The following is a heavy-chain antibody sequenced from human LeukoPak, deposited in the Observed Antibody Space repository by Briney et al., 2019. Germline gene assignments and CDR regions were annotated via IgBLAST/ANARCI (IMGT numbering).Heavy chain of an antibody. J-gene: IGHJ4*02. V-gene: IGHV3-33*01. CDR3: AREGPRGNSQFDY. CDR1: GFTFSNYG. D-gene: IGHD2/OR15-2a*01. Sequence: GGSLRLSCAASGFTFSNYGMHWVRQAPGKGLEWVALIWYDGTNKYYTDSVKGRLTISRDNSKNTLYLQMNSLRAEDTAVYYCAREGPRGNSQFDYWGQGTLVTVSS. CDR2: IWYDGTNK.